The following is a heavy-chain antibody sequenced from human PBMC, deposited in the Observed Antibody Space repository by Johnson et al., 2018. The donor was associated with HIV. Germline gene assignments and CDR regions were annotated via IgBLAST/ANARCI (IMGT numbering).Heavy chain of an antibody. Sequence: QVQLVESGGGVVQPGRSLRLSCAASGFTFSSYALHWVRQAPCKGLDWVAIISYDGSNEYYADSVKGRFTISRDNAKNSLYLQMNSLRAGDTALYYCARANRESDALDVWGQGTMVTVSS. V-gene: IGHV3-30-3*01. J-gene: IGHJ3*01. CDR3: ARANRESDALDV. D-gene: IGHD1-26*01. CDR1: GFTFSSYA. CDR2: ISYDGSNE.